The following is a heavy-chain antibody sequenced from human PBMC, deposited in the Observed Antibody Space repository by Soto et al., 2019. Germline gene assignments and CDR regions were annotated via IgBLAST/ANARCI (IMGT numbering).Heavy chain of an antibody. CDR2: MYHSGST. V-gene: IGHV4-4*02. J-gene: IGHJ5*02. D-gene: IGHD2-15*01. CDR1: GGSISSSNW. Sequence: QVQLQESGPGLVKPSGTLSLTCAVSGGSISSSNWWSWVRQPPGKGLEWIGEMYHSGSTNHNPSRXRRVTRSGDTPXTXVTXKLVAVTAAATALYYCARAHCSGGSCYSVQPWFDPWGQGTLVTVSS. CDR3: ARAHCSGGSCYSVQPWFDP.